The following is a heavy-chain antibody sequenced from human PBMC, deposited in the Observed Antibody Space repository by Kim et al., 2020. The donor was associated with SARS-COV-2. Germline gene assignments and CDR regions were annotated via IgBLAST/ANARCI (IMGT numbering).Heavy chain of an antibody. Sequence: GGSLRLSCAASGFTFSSYGMHWVRQAPGKGLEWVAVIWYDGSNKYYADSVKGRFTISRDNSKNTLYLQMNSLRAEDTAVYYCARDYMVRNGMDVWGQGTTVTVSS. V-gene: IGHV3-33*01. CDR2: IWYDGSNK. CDR3: ARDYMVRNGMDV. D-gene: IGHD5-18*01. CDR1: GFTFSSYG. J-gene: IGHJ6*02.